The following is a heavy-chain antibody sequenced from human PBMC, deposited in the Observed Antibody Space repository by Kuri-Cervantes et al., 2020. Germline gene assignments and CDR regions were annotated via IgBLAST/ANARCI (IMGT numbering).Heavy chain of an antibody. Sequence: GESLKISCAASGFTFSSYWMSWVRQAPGKGLEWVANIKQDGSEKYYVDSVKGRFTISRDNAKNSLYLQMNSLRAEDTAVYYCARGPYYYGSGSYSDPRHWFDPWGQGTLVTVSS. J-gene: IGHJ5*02. D-gene: IGHD3-10*01. CDR3: ARGPYYYGSGSYSDPRHWFDP. CDR1: GFTFSSYW. V-gene: IGHV3-7*01. CDR2: IKQDGSEK.